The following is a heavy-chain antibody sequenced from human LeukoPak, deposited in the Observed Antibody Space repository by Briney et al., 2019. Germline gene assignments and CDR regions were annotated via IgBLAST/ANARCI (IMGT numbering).Heavy chain of an antibody. CDR3: ARGWAAQIRFLGWDYYYYMDV. Sequence: PGGSLRLSCVVSGFTFSSYGMSWVRQAPGKGLEWVSGIRDNVGSTYYADSVKGRFTISRDNSKNTLYLQMNSLRAEDTAVYYCARGWAAQIRFLGWDYYYYMDVWGKGTTVTVSS. J-gene: IGHJ6*03. D-gene: IGHD3-3*01. V-gene: IGHV3-23*01. CDR1: GFTFSSYG. CDR2: IRDNVGST.